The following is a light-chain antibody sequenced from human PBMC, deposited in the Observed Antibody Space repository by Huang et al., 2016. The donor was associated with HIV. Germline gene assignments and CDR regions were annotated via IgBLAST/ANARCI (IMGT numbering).Light chain of an antibody. CDR3: QQYGTSPRT. Sequence: EIALTQSPGPLSLSPGERATLSCRASQNVRNSYLAWYQQKLGQPPRLLIYGASSRATGISDRFSGSGSGTDFTLTISRLEPEDFAVYCCQQYGTSPRTFGQGTKLEIK. CDR2: GAS. J-gene: IGKJ2*01. CDR1: QNVRNSY. V-gene: IGKV3-20*01.